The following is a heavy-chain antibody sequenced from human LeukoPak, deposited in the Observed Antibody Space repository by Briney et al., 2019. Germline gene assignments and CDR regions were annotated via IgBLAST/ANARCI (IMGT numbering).Heavy chain of an antibody. J-gene: IGHJ4*02. Sequence: PSETLSLTCTVSGNSISSTNYFWAWIRQPPGKGLEWIGSVYYGGSTCSNPSLKSRVTISVDTSKNQFSLNLSSVTAADTAVYYCAREDRYCSSTSCYTWDYWGQGTLVTVSS. CDR3: AREDRYCSSTSCYTWDY. V-gene: IGHV4-39*07. D-gene: IGHD2-2*02. CDR1: GNSISSTNYF. CDR2: VYYGGST.